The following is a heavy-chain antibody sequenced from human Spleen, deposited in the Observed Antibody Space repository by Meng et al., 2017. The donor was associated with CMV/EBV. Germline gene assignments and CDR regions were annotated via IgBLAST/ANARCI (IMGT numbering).Heavy chain of an antibody. CDR1: DTFSNYE. V-gene: IGHV3-48*03. CDR2: ISRHGTTI. J-gene: IGHJ4*02. Sequence: GESLKISCLASDTFSNYEMNWVRHAPGKGLEWISYISRHGTTIYYAGSVQGRFAISRDDAENSLYLQMRNLRAEDTGIYYCASTPGSIIRGVITYHWGQGTLVTVSS. D-gene: IGHD3-10*01. CDR3: ASTPGSIIRGVITYH.